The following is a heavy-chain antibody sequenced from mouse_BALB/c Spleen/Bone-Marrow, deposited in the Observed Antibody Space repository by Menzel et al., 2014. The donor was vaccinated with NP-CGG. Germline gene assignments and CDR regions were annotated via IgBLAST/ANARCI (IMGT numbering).Heavy chain of an antibody. CDR2: IRNKAYGYTT. CDR3: ARFPMDY. Sequence: EVMLVESGGGLVQPGGSLRLSCTTSGFTFTDYYMSWVRQPPGKALEWLAFIRNKAYGYTTEYSPSVRGRFTISRDNSQSILYLQMNTLRAEDSATYYCARFPMDYWGQGTSVTVSS. CDR1: GFTFTDYY. V-gene: IGHV7-3*02. J-gene: IGHJ4*01.